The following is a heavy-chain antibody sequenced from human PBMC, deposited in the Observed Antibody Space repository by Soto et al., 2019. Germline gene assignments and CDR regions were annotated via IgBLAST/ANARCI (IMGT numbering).Heavy chain of an antibody. J-gene: IGHJ4*02. D-gene: IGHD3-22*01. Sequence: GGSLRPSSVSPVFTFTVVGTIGLGPAPGQGPAWVASTNTNGRAKNYAESVRGRFTISRDNAKNSLYLQMNSLRAEDTAVYSCARGYDYLIDYWGQGT. V-gene: IGHV3-7*01. CDR1: VFTFTVVG. CDR3: ARGYDYLIDY. CDR2: TNTNGRAK.